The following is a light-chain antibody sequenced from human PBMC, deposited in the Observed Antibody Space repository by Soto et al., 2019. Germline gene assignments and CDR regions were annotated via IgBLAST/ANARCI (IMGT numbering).Light chain of an antibody. CDR1: QSVSNW. CDR3: QQSYSAPPT. Sequence: GDRVIITCRASQSVSNWLAWYQQKPGKAPNLLIDKASSLKSGVPSRFSGSGSGTDFTLTISSLQPEDFATYYCQQSYSAPPTFGQGTKVDIK. J-gene: IGKJ1*01. CDR2: KAS. V-gene: IGKV1-5*03.